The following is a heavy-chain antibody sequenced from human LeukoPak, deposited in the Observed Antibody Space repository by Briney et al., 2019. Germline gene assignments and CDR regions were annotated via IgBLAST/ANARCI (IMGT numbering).Heavy chain of an antibody. D-gene: IGHD1-26*01. J-gene: IGHJ4*02. CDR1: GFTFSSYS. Sequence: GGSLRLSCAASGFTFSSYSMNWVRQAPGKGLEWVSHITASGTAMFYADSVKGRFTISRDNAKNSLYLQMNSLRDEDTAVYYCASRGSYRFDYWGQGTLVTVSS. V-gene: IGHV3-48*02. CDR2: ITASGTAM. CDR3: ASRGSYRFDY.